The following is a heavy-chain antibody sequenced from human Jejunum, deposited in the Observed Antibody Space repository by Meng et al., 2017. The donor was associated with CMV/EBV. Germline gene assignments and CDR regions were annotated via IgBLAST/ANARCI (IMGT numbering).Heavy chain of an antibody. D-gene: IGHD5-24*01. Sequence: KASGYSFTTHAVEWVRQAPGQGLEWMGWINTDTGNPTYAQDFTGRFVFSLDTSVNTAYLQINDLKPEDTAVYYCGRERDGYNLSPFDYWGQGTLAPSPQ. CDR2: INTDTGNP. V-gene: IGHV7-4-1*02. CDR3: GRERDGYNLSPFDY. CDR1: GYSFTTHA. J-gene: IGHJ4*02.